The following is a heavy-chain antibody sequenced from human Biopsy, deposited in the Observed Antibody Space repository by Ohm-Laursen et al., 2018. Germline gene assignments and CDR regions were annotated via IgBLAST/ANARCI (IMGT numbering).Heavy chain of an antibody. D-gene: IGHD1-26*01. J-gene: IGHJ4*02. CDR1: GGSLYNFF. V-gene: IGHV4-59*01. CDR2: IYYSGST. CDR3: ARVGVGAPSIDYFDS. Sequence: SQTLSLTCSVSGGSLYNFFWSWIRQPPGKGLEWIWNIYYSGSTNYNPSLKSRVTISVDRSKNHFSLELSSETAADTAAYYCARVGVGAPSIDYFDSWGQGALVTVSS.